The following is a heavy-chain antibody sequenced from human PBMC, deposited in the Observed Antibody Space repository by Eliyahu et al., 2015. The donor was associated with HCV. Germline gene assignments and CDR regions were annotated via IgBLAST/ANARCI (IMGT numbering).Heavy chain of an antibody. D-gene: IGHD4-23*01. J-gene: IGHJ4*02. CDR3: TRDPAPDYGGNPFDY. Sequence: VQLVESGGGLVQPGGSLRLSCAASGFTFSSSWLHWVRQAPGKGLVWVSRINLNGRSISYADSVKGRFTISRDNAKNTLYLQMNSLRAEDTAVYYCTRDPAPDYGGNPFDYWGQGTLVTVSS. CDR1: GFTFSSSW. CDR2: INLNGRSI. V-gene: IGHV3-74*01.